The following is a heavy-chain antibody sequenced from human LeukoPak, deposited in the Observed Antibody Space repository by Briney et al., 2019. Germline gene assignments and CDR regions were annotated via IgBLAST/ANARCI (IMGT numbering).Heavy chain of an antibody. V-gene: IGHV3-23*01. CDR2: ISDSGGTT. Sequence: GGSLRLSCAASGFTFRNYSMNWVRQAPGKGLEWVSGISDSGGTTDYADSVKGRFAISRDNSNNTLYLQMNSLRAEDTAVYFCSRDSIEDDYGDYVGDYWGQGTLVTVSS. D-gene: IGHD4-17*01. J-gene: IGHJ4*02. CDR1: GFTFRNYS. CDR3: SRDSIEDDYGDYVGDY.